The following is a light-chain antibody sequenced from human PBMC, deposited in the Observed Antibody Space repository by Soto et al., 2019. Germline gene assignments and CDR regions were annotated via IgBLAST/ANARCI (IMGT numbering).Light chain of an antibody. Sequence: QSALTQPASVSGSPGQSITISCTGPSSDVGRYILVSWYQQHPGKAPKLIIYDGIKRPSGVSNRFSGSQSGNTASLTISGLQAEDEADYYCWSYADSRASPYVFGTGTKLTVL. CDR3: WSYADSRASPYV. CDR1: SSDVGRYIL. CDR2: DGI. J-gene: IGLJ1*01. V-gene: IGLV2-23*01.